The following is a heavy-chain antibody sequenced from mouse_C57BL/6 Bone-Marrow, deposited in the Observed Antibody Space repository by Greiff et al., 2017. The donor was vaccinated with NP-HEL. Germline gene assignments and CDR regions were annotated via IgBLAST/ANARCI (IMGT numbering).Heavy chain of an antibody. J-gene: IGHJ4*01. Sequence: QVQLQQSGAELVKPGASVKVSCKASGYTFTSYWMHWLQQRPGQGLEWIGRIHPSDSDTNYNQKFKGKATLTVDKSSSTAYMQLSSLTSEDSAVYYCAIPIYYYGSSPLTEAMDDWGQGTSVTVSS. CDR1: GYTFTSYW. CDR2: IHPSDSDT. CDR3: AIPIYYYGSSPLTEAMDD. V-gene: IGHV1-74*01. D-gene: IGHD1-1*01.